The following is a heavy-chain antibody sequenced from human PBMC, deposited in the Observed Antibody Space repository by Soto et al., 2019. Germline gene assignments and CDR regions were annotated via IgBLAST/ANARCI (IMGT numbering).Heavy chain of an antibody. CDR1: GYTFTSYG. Sequence: QVHLVQSGAEVKKPGASVKVSCKGSGYTFTSYGIPGVRQAPGQGLEWMGWISAHNGNTNYAQKLQGRVTVTRDTSTSTAYMELRSLRSDDPAVYYCARGRYGDYWGQGALVTVSS. J-gene: IGHJ4*02. CDR3: ARGRYGDY. CDR2: ISAHNGNT. V-gene: IGHV1-18*01. D-gene: IGHD1-1*01.